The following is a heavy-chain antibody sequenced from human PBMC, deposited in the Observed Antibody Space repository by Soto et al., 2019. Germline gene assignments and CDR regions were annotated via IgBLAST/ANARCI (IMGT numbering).Heavy chain of an antibody. CDR1: EGSLSSSSYY. CDR3: ASGQYYYDSSGYYYGGLDY. V-gene: IGHV4-39*01. CDR2: IYYSGST. D-gene: IGHD3-22*01. J-gene: IGHJ4*02. Sequence: SETLSLTCTVSEGSLSSSSYYWGWIRQPPGEGLEWIGSIYYSGSTYYNPSLKSRVTISVDTSKNQFSLKLSSVTAADTAVYYCASGQYYYDSSGYYYGGLDYWGQGTLVTVSS.